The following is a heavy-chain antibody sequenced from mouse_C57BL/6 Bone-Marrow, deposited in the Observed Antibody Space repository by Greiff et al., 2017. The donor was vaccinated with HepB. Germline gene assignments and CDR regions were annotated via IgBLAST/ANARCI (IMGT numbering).Heavy chain of an antibody. CDR2: IHPNSGST. J-gene: IGHJ1*03. CDR1: GYTFTSYW. V-gene: IGHV1-64*01. D-gene: IGHD2-1*01. Sequence: QVQLQQPGAELVRPGSSVKLSCKASGYTFTSYWMDWVKQRPGQGLEWIGMIHPNSGSTNYNEKFKSKATLTVDKSSSTAYMQLSSLTSEDSAVYYCARVMVTWYFDVWGTGTTVTVSS. CDR3: ARVMVTWYFDV.